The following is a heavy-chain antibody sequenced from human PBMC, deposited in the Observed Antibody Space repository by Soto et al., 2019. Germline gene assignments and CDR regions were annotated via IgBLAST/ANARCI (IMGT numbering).Heavy chain of an antibody. CDR1: GFTFSSYA. J-gene: IGHJ5*02. CDR3: AKVRGTYYDFWSGPNWFDP. CDR2: ISGSGGST. V-gene: IGHV3-23*01. Sequence: GGSLRLSCAASGFTFSSYAMSWVRQAPGKGLEWVSAISGSGGSTYYADSVKGRFTISRDNSKNTLYLQMNSLGAEDTAVYYCAKVRGTYYDFWSGPNWFDPWGQGTLVTVSS. D-gene: IGHD3-3*01.